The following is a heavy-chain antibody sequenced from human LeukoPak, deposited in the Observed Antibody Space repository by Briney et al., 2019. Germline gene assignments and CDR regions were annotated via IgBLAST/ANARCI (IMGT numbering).Heavy chain of an antibody. CDR2: ISYDGSNK. CDR1: GFTFSSYA. V-gene: IGHV3-30*04. CDR3: AGDLIAAAGAGLDY. Sequence: PGGSLRLSCAASGFTFSSYAMHWVRQAPGKGLEWVAVISYDGSNKYYADSVKGRFTISRDNSKNTLYLQMNSLRAEDTAVYYCAGDLIAAAGAGLDYWGQGTLVTVSS. D-gene: IGHD6-13*01. J-gene: IGHJ4*02.